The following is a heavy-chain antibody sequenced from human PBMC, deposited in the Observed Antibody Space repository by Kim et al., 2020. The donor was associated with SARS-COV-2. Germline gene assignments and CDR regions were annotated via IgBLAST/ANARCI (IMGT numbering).Heavy chain of an antibody. V-gene: IGHV4-59*13. J-gene: IGHJ4*02. CDR1: GGSISSYY. D-gene: IGHD3-10*01. CDR3: ARGRNYYGSGSYYPLDY. Sequence: SETLSLTCTVSGGSISSYYWSWIRQPPGKGLEWIGYIYYSGSTNYNPSLKSRVTISVDTSKNQFSLKLSSVTAADTAVYYCARGRNYYGSGSYYPLDYWGQGTLVTVSS. CDR2: IYYSGST.